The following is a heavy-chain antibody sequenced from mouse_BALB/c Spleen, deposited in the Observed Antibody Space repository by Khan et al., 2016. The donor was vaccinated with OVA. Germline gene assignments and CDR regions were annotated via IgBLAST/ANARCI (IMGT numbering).Heavy chain of an antibody. J-gene: IGHJ4*01. V-gene: IGHV2-6*02. CDR2: IWSDGST. CDR3: ARWFDGYSSLYAMDY. Sequence: QVQLKQSRPGLVAPSQSLSITCTVSGFSLTTYGVHWVRQPPGKGLEWLVVIWSDGSTNYNSVLKSRLSIGKDNSKSQVFLKMNSLQTDDTAMYYCARWFDGYSSLYAMDYWGQGTSVTVSS. CDR1: GFSLTTYG. D-gene: IGHD2-3*01.